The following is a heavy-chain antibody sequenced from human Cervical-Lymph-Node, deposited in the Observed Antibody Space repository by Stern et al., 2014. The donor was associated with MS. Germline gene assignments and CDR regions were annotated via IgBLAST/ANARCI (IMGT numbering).Heavy chain of an antibody. D-gene: IGHD5-12*01. CDR3: ARGGGGYGSQSYYGLDV. Sequence: QLQLQESGPGLVKPSGTLSLACAVSGGSISNSHWWSWVRQPPGKGLEWVGGIYHSGPTTYNPSLKSRVTISVDKSKKYFSLTLPSLTAADTAVYYCARGGGGYGSQSYYGLDVWGQGTTVTVSS. J-gene: IGHJ6*02. V-gene: IGHV4-4*02. CDR2: IYHSGPT. CDR1: GGSISNSHW.